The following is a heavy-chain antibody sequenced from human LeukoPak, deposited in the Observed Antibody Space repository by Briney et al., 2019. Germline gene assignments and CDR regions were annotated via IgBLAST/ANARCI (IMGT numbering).Heavy chain of an antibody. CDR1: GFTFSSYG. D-gene: IGHD3-16*01. CDR2: ISYDGSNK. Sequence: PGRSLRLSCAASGFTFSSYGMHWVRQAPGKGLEWVAVISYDGSNKYYADSVKGRFTISRDNSKNTLYLQMNSLRAEDTAVYYCARDQTGQAWVYWGQGTLVTVSS. J-gene: IGHJ4*02. CDR3: ARDQTGQAWVY. V-gene: IGHV3-30*03.